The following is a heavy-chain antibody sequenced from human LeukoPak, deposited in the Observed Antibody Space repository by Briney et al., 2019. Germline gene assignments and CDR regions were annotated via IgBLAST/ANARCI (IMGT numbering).Heavy chain of an antibody. D-gene: IGHD6-13*01. CDR2: INAGGGST. J-gene: IGHJ5*02. Sequence: ASVKVSCKASGYRFTSYYMHWVRQAPGQGLEWMGIINAGGGSTTYAQKFQGRVTMTRDTSTSTVYMELSSLRSEDTAVYYCARDLIAAAGTTWFDPWGQGTLVTVSS. V-gene: IGHV1-46*01. CDR3: ARDLIAAAGTTWFDP. CDR1: GYRFTSYY.